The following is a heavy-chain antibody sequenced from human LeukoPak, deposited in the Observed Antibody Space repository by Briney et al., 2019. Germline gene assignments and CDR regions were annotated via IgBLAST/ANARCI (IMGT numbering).Heavy chain of an antibody. D-gene: IGHD4-11*01. Sequence: SETLSLTCAVYGGSFSGYCWSWIRQPPGKGLEWIGEINHSGSTNYNPSLKSRVTISVDTSKNQFSLKLSSVTAADTAVYYCARGYSYYYYYMDVWGKGTTVTVSS. CDR1: GGSFSGYC. CDR2: INHSGST. CDR3: ARGYSYYYYYMDV. V-gene: IGHV4-34*01. J-gene: IGHJ6*03.